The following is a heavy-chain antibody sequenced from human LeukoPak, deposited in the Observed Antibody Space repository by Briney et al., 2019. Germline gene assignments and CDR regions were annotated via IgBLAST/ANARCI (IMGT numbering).Heavy chain of an antibody. D-gene: IGHD3-22*01. CDR3: ARSTMILVYWFDP. V-gene: IGHV3-30-3*01. Sequence: GGSLRLSCAASGFTFSSYAMHWVRQAPGKGLEWVAAISYDGNNKYYADSVKGRFTISRDNPKNTLYLQMNSLRAEDTAGYYCARSTMILVYWFDPWGQGTLVTVSS. CDR1: GFTFSSYA. CDR2: ISYDGNNK. J-gene: IGHJ5*02.